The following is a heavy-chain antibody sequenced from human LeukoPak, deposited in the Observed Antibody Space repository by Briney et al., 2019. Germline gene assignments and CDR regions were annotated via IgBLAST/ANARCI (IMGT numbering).Heavy chain of an antibody. Sequence: GGSLRLSCAVSGFSVSSNYMTWVRQAPGQGLEWVSVIYTGDGTYYADSVKGRLTISRDNSKTTKYLQMNRLRAADTAVYYCARDNRAMAKGFDCWGQGTLVTVAS. J-gene: IGHJ4*02. CDR2: IYTGDGT. V-gene: IGHV3-53*01. CDR1: GFSVSSNY. CDR3: ARDNRAMAKGFDC. D-gene: IGHD2-8*01.